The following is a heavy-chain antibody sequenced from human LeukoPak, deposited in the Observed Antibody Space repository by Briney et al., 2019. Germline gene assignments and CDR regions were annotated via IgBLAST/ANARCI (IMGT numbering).Heavy chain of an antibody. CDR3: ARGPHFDY. V-gene: IGHV4-59*01. CDR1: VGSINTYY. CDR2: IYSSGST. J-gene: IGHJ4*02. Sequence: SETLSLTCTVSVGSINTYYWSWIRQPPGKGLEWVGYIYSSGSTNYNPSLKSRVTISLDTSKNQFSLNLSSVTAADTAVYYCARGPHFDYWGQGILVTVSS.